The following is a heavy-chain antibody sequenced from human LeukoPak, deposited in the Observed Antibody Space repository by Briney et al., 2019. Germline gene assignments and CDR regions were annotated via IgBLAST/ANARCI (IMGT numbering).Heavy chain of an antibody. CDR2: INPNTGNP. V-gene: IGHV7-4-1*02. CDR3: AIDQPVAGVSNFDS. J-gene: IGHJ4*02. CDR1: GYTFTRYA. Sequence: ASVKVSCKASGYTFTRYAMNWLRQAPGQGLEWMGWINPNTGNPTYAQAFTGRFVFFLDTSVSTAYLQISGLNTEDTAVYYCAIDQPVAGVSNFDSWGQGTLVTVSS. D-gene: IGHD6-19*01.